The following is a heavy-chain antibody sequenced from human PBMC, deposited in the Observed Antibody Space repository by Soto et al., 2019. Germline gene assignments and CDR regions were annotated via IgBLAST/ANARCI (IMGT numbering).Heavy chain of an antibody. J-gene: IGHJ4*02. Sequence: GGSLRLSCAASGYTFSSYVMTWVRQAPGKGLEWVSSISGVGTSKFYADSVKGRFTISRDNSKNILYLQMDSLRAEDTAVYYCTKDLVTTITTLGHWGQGTLVTVSS. CDR3: TKDLVTTITTLGH. CDR2: ISGVGTSK. D-gene: IGHD4-17*01. CDR1: GYTFSSYV. V-gene: IGHV3-23*01.